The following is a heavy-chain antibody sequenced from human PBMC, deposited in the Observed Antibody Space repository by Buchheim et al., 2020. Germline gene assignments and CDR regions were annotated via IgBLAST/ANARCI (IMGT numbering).Heavy chain of an antibody. CDR1: GFTFSSYA. J-gene: IGHJ4*02. CDR2: ISYDGSNK. V-gene: IGHV3-30*04. CDR3: ARATVGAAALDY. D-gene: IGHD2-2*01. Sequence: QVQLVESGGGVVQPGRSLRLSCAASGFTFSSYAMHWVRQAPGKGLEWVAVISYDGSNKYYADSVKGRFTISRDNSKNTLYLQMNSRRAEDTAVYYCARATVGAAALDYWGQGTL.